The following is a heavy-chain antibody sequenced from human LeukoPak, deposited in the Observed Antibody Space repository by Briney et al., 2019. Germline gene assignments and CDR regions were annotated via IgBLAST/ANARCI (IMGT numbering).Heavy chain of an antibody. CDR2: IEKNAGGA. CDR3: AKQEGALIENWCFDH. D-gene: IGHD1-26*01. Sequence: PGGSLRLSCAASGFTFSNAWMSWVRQAPGKGLEWVSSIEKNAGGAYYADSVKGRFTVSRDNSKNTLYLQMSSLRVEDTALYYCAKQEGALIENWCFDHWGLGTLVTVSS. J-gene: IGHJ4*02. CDR1: GFTFSNAW. V-gene: IGHV3-23*01.